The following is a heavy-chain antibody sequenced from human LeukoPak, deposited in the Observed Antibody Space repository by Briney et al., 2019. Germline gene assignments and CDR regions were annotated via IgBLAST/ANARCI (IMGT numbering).Heavy chain of an antibody. CDR1: GGTFSSYA. CDR2: IIPIFGTA. V-gene: IGHV1-69*05. J-gene: IGHJ4*02. CDR3: AREGLTYYYDSSGYSDEPLFDY. Sequence: GASVKVSCKASGGTFSSYAISWVRQAPGQGLEWMGGIIPIFGTANCAQKFQGRVTITTDESTSTAYMELSSLRSEDTAVYYCAREGLTYYYDSSGYSDEPLFDYWGQGTLVTVSS. D-gene: IGHD3-22*01.